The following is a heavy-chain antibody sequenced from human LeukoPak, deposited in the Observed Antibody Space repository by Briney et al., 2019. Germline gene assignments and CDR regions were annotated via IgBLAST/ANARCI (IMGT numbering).Heavy chain of an antibody. CDR1: GFTFSGYW. CDR3: ARRSSGVEY. CDR2: IKQDGSEK. V-gene: IGHV3-7*03. Sequence: GGSLRLFCATSGFTFSGYWMSWVRQAPGKGLECVANIKQDGSEKYYVDSVKGRFTISRDNAKNSLYLQMNSLRVEDTAVYYCARRSSGVEYWGPGTLVTVSS. D-gene: IGHD6-6*01. J-gene: IGHJ4*02.